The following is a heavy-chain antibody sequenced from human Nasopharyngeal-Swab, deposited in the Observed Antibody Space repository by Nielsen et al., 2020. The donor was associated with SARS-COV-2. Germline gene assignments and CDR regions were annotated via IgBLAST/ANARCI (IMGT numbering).Heavy chain of an antibody. J-gene: IGHJ6*02. V-gene: IGHV6-1*01. CDR3: ARASSITIFGVVIARGYYYYGMHV. D-gene: IGHD3-3*01. Sequence: WIRQSPSRGLQWLGRTYYRSKWYNDYPVSVKSRITINPDTSKNQFSLQLNSVTPEDPTVYYCARASSITIFGVVIARGYYYYGMHVWGQGTTVTVSS. CDR2: TYYRSKWYN.